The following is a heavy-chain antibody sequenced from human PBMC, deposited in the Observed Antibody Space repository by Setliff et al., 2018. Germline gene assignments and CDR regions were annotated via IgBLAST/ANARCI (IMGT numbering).Heavy chain of an antibody. CDR2: TIPLFGTT. D-gene: IGHD5-18*01. CDR1: GGTFTNYG. V-gene: IGHV1-69*05. J-gene: IGHJ6*03. CDR3: AREGVDTRSSTDYRYYMDV. Sequence: SVKVSCKASGGTFTNYGVSWVRQAPGQGLEWMGGTIPLFGTTDYAQKFHGRVTIITDESTSTAYMELSSLTSDDTAVYYCAREGVDTRSSTDYRYYMDVWGQGTTVTVSS.